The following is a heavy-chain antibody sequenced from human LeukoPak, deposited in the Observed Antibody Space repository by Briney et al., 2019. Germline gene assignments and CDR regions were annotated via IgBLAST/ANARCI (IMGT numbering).Heavy chain of an antibody. CDR2: ISLAGQT. D-gene: IGHD1-26*01. V-gene: IGHV4/OR15-8*02. CDR3: SRESGPFCPFGY. J-gene: IGHJ4*02. Sequence: SETLSLTCGVSGGSISGTNWWSWVRQPPRQGLEWIGEISLAGQTNYNPSLNGRVTMSLDKSSNQLSLHLTSVPAADTATYFCSRESGPFCPFGYWGQGTLVIVSS. CDR1: GGSISGTNW.